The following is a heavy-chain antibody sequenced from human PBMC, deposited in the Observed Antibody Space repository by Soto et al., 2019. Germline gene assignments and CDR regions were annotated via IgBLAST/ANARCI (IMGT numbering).Heavy chain of an antibody. CDR1: GGSISSGGYS. CDR3: ARLSTTMIIY. D-gene: IGHD3-22*01. J-gene: IGHJ4*02. Sequence: SETLSLTCAVSGGSISSGGYSWSWIRQPPGKGLEWIGYIYHSGSTYYNPSLKSRVTISVDTSKNQFSLKLSSVTAADTAVYYCARLSTTMIIYWGQGTLVTVSS. CDR2: IYHSGST. V-gene: IGHV4-30-2*03.